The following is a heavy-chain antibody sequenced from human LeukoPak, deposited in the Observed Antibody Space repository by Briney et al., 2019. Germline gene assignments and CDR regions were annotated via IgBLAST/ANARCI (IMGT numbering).Heavy chain of an antibody. CDR2: IYSGGST. V-gene: IGHV3-53*01. J-gene: IGHJ4*02. Sequence: GGSLRLSCAASGFTVSSNHMSWVRQAPGEGPEWVSVIYSGGSTDYADSVKGRFTISRDNLKNTLYLQMNSLRAEDTAVYYCARGPAGYNWGQGTLVTFSS. D-gene: IGHD1-1*01. CDR1: GFTVSSNH. CDR3: ARGPAGYN.